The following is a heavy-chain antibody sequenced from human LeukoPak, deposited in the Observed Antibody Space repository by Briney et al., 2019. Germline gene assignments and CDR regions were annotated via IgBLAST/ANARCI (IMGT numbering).Heavy chain of an antibody. V-gene: IGHV1-2*02. CDR2: INPNSGGT. J-gene: IGHJ5*02. CDR1: GYTFTGYY. D-gene: IGHD3-22*01. CDR3: ARVRDYYDASATLDP. Sequence: GASVKVSCKASGYTFTGYYIHWVRQAPGQGLEWMGWINPNSGGTNYAQKFQGRVIMTRDTSISAAYMELSRLGTDDTAVYYCARVRDYYDASATLDPWGQGTLVTVSS.